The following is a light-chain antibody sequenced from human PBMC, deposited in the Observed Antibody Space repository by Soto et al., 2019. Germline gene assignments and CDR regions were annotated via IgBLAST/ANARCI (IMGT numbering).Light chain of an antibody. V-gene: IGLV2-14*01. CDR1: SNDIGGYNY. CDR2: EVN. J-gene: IGLJ3*02. CDR3: SSYTTNHTRV. Sequence: QSALTQPASVSGSPGQSITFSCTGTSNDIGGYNYVSWFQHHPDKAPKLIIYEVNDRPSVVSNRFSGSKSGNTASLTISGLQPEDEADYYCSSYTTNHTRVFGGGTKLTVL.